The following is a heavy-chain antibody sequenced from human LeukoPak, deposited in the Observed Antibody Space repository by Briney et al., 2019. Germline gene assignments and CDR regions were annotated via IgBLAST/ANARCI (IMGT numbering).Heavy chain of an antibody. D-gene: IGHD6-19*01. J-gene: IGHJ4*02. CDR3: ARKNSGWYEYFFDY. V-gene: IGHV3-11*01. Sequence: GGSLRLSCAASGFTFNDYYMSWIRQAPGKGLEWVSYISSSGSTIYYADSVKGRFTISRDNAKNSLYLQMNSLRVEDTAVYYCARKNSGWYEYFFDYWGQGTLVTVSS. CDR1: GFTFNDYY. CDR2: ISSSGSTI.